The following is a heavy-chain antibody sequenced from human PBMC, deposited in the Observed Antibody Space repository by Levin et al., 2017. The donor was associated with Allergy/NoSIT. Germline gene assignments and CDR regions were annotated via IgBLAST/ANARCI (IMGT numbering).Heavy chain of an antibody. CDR1: GYSFTSYW. Sequence: RGESLKISCKGSGYSFTSYWISWVRQMPGKGLEWMGRIHPADGHTNYSPSFQGHVTMSVDKSLSIAYVQWSSLEASDTAIYYCARHITVAWYTDAAWFDPWGQGTVVTVSS. D-gene: IGHD2-2*02. V-gene: IGHV5-10-1*01. J-gene: IGHJ5*02. CDR2: IHPADGHT. CDR3: ARHITVAWYTDAAWFDP.